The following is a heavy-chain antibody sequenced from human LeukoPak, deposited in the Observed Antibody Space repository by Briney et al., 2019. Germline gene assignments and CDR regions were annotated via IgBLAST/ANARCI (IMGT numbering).Heavy chain of an antibody. CDR1: GYTFTSYF. J-gene: IGHJ4*02. Sequence: AAVKVSCKASGYTFTSYFMHWVRQAPGQGLEWLGIINPTGASRSYAQRFRGRVTMTSDTSTNTVYMDLSSLTSEDTAVFYCAREKSWGFFDYWGQGTLVTVSS. CDR3: AREKSWGFFDY. CDR2: INPTGASR. D-gene: IGHD3-16*01. V-gene: IGHV1-46*01.